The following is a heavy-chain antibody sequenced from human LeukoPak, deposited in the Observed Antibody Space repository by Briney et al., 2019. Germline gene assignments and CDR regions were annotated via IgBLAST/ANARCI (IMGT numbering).Heavy chain of an antibody. CDR1: GFTFDDYA. J-gene: IGHJ4*02. D-gene: IGHD2-21*02. V-gene: IGHV3-9*01. CDR3: AKPRVTAIRELDY. Sequence: PGGSLRLSCAASGFTFDDYAMHWVRQAPGKGLEWVSGISWNSGSIGYADSVKGRFTISRDNSKNTLYLQMNSLRAEDTAVYYCAKPRVTAIRELDYWGQGTLVTVSS. CDR2: ISWNSGSI.